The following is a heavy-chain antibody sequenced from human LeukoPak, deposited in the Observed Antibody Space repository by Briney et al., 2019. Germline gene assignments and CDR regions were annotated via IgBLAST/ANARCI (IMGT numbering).Heavy chain of an antibody. J-gene: IGHJ5*02. D-gene: IGHD3-16*01. Sequence: GGSLRLSCTASGFTFSSYTMNWVRQAPGKGLEWVSSITSSSRDIYYGDSVKGRFTISRDNAKNSLFLQMTSLRAEDTAMYYCAGVLLWGELLPNCSDPGGQETRDPV. CDR1: GFTFSSYT. V-gene: IGHV3-21*01. CDR2: ITSSSRDI. CDR3: AGVLLWGELLPNCSDP.